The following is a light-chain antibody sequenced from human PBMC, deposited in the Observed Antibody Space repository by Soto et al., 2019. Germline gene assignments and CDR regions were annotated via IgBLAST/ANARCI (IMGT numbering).Light chain of an antibody. Sequence: EIVLTQSPGTLSLSPGERATLSCRASQSVSNNYLAWYQQKPGQAPRLLIYGASNRATGIPDRFSGSGSGTDFALTISRMEPEDFAVYYGQQYGSSGTFGQGTKVDIK. CDR3: QQYGSSGT. CDR2: GAS. V-gene: IGKV3-20*01. CDR1: QSVSNNY. J-gene: IGKJ1*01.